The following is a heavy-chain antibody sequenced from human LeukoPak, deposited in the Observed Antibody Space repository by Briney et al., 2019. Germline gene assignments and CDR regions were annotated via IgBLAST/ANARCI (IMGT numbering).Heavy chain of an antibody. CDR3: ARGVYSSGWSFYYYMDV. Sequence: PSGTLSLTCAVSGGSISSYYWSWIRQPPGKGLEWIGYIYYSGSTNYNPSLKSRVTISVDTSKNQFSLKLSSVTAADTAVYYCARGVYSSGWSFYYYMDVWGKGTTVTVSS. CDR2: IYYSGST. D-gene: IGHD6-19*01. J-gene: IGHJ6*03. V-gene: IGHV4-59*01. CDR1: GGSISSYY.